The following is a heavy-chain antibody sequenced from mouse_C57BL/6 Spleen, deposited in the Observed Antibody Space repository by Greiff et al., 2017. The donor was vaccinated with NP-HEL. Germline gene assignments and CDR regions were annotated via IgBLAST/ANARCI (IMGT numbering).Heavy chain of an antibody. CDR2: IYPGDGDT. D-gene: IGHD1-1*01. CDR1: GYAFSSYW. Sequence: QVQLKQSGAELVKPGASVKISCKASGYAFSSYWMNWVKQRPGKGLEWIGQIYPGDGDTNYNGKFKGKATLTADKSSSTAYMQLSSLTSDDSAVYFCARSNYYGSSYGYFDVWGTGTTVTVSS. J-gene: IGHJ1*03. CDR3: ARSNYYGSSYGYFDV. V-gene: IGHV1-80*01.